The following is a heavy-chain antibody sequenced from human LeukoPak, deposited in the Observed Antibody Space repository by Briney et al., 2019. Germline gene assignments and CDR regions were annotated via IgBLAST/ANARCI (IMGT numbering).Heavy chain of an antibody. CDR3: ARPVDRAVAGYDY. J-gene: IGHJ4*02. CDR1: AYSFTSYW. CDR2: IYPGDSDT. V-gene: IGHV5-51*01. Sequence: GESLKISCKGSAYSFTSYWIAWVRQMPGKGLEWMGIIYPGDSDTRYSPSFQGQVTISADKSISTAYLQWSSLKASDTAMYYCARPVDRAVAGYDYWGQGTLITVSS. D-gene: IGHD6-13*01.